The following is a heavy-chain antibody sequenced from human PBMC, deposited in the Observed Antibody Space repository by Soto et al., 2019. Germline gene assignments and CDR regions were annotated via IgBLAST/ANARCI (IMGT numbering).Heavy chain of an antibody. Sequence: SVKVSCKASGGTFSSYAISWVRQAPGQGLEWMGGIIPIFGTANYAQKFQGRVTITADESTSTAYMELSSLRSEDTAVYYCARSPDPGVRGGHYYYFDYWGQGTLVTVSS. CDR1: GGTFSSYA. V-gene: IGHV1-69*13. D-gene: IGHD3-10*01. J-gene: IGHJ4*02. CDR3: ARSPDPGVRGGHYYYFDY. CDR2: IIPIFGTA.